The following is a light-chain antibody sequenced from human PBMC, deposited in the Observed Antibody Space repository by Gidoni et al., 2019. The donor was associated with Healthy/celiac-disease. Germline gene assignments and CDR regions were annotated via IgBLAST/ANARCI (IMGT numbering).Light chain of an antibody. CDR3: QQRSNWLT. V-gene: IGKV3-11*01. J-gene: IGKJ1*01. Sequence: EIVLTHSPATLSLSPGDSATLSCRASQSVSSYLAWYQQKPGQAPRLLIYDASNRATGIPARFSGSGSGTDFTLTISSLEPEDFAVYYCQQRSNWLTCGQGTKVEIK. CDR2: DAS. CDR1: QSVSSY.